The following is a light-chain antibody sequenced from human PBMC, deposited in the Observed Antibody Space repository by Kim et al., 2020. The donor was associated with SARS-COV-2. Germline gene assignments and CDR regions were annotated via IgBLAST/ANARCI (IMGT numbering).Light chain of an antibody. Sequence: EIVMTQSPATLSMSPGERATLSCRASQSIRADLAWYQQKSDQAPRLLIYDASTRATGVPARFIGSGSGTDFTLTINGLQSEDFAMYYCQQYNYWPPWTFGQGTKVDIK. J-gene: IGKJ1*01. CDR1: QSIRAD. V-gene: IGKV3-15*01. CDR2: DAS. CDR3: QQYNYWPPWT.